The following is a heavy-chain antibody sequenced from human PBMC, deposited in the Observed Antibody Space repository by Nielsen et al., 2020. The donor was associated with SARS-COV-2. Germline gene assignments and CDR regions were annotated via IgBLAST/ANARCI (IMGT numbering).Heavy chain of an antibody. J-gene: IGHJ5*02. CDR3: ARVRTGFSH. CDR1: GFLVSTKY. CDR2: ISYDGSNK. V-gene: IGHV3-30*14. Sequence: GGSLRLSCAASGFLVSTKYMNWVRQAPGKGLEWVAVISYDGSNKYYADSVKGRFIISRDNSRNTLYLQMNSLRVEDTAIYYCARVRTGFSHWGQGTLVTVSS.